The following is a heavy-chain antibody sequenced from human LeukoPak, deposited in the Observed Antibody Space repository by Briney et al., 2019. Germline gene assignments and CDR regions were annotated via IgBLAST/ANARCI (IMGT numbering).Heavy chain of an antibody. CDR1: GGSISSYF. CDR2: IHTSGST. Sequence: SETLSLTCTVSGGSISSYFCSWIRQPAGKGLEWIGRIHTSGSTNYNPSLKSRVTMSVDTSKNQFSLKLSSVTAADTAIYYCARAAAGTGGGFDVWGQGTLVTVSS. J-gene: IGHJ4*02. CDR3: ARAAAGTGGGFDV. D-gene: IGHD6-13*01. V-gene: IGHV4-4*07.